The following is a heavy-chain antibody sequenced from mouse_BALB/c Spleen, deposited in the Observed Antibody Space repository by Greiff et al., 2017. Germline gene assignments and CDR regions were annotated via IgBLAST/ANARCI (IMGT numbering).Heavy chain of an antibody. J-gene: IGHJ4*01. CDR2: ISDGGSYT. CDR1: GFTFSDYY. D-gene: IGHD1-1*01. CDR3: ARGYYGSAMDY. Sequence: EVQVVESGGGLVKPGGSLKLSCAASGFTFSDYYMYWVRQTPDKRLEWVATISDGGSYTYYPDSVKGRFTISRDNAKNNLYLQMSSLKSEDTAMYYCARGYYGSAMDYWGQGTSVTVSS. V-gene: IGHV5-4*02.